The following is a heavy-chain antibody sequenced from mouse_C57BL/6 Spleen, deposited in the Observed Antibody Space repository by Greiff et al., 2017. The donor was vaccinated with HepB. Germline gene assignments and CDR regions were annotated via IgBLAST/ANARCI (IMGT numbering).Heavy chain of an antibody. CDR1: GYSFTSYY. CDR2: IYPGSGNT. J-gene: IGHJ2*01. CDR3: ARGITTVVATD. D-gene: IGHD1-1*01. Sequence: VQLQQSGPELVKPGASVKISCKASGYSFTSYYIHWVKQRPGQGLEWIGWIYPGSGNTKYNEKFKGKATLTADTSSSTAYMQLSSLTSEDSAVYYCARGITTVVATDWGQGTTLTVSS. V-gene: IGHV1-66*01.